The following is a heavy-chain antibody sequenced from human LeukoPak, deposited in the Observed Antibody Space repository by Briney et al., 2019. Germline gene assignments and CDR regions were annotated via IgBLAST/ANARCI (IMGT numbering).Heavy chain of an antibody. V-gene: IGHV3-53*01. CDR3: TRDPVAYCGGDC. Sequence: GGSLRLSCGVSGFSVSNNHMSWVRQAPGKGLEWLSVLFSGASTNYADSVKGRFTISRDQSKNTLFLQMNNLRVEDTAVYYCTRDPVAYCGGDCWGQGTLVADSS. CDR2: LFSGAST. D-gene: IGHD2-21*01. CDR1: GFSVSNNH. J-gene: IGHJ4*02.